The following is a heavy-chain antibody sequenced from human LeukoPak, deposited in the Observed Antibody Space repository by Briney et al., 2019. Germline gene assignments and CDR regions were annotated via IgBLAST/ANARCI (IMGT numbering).Heavy chain of an antibody. CDR3: ARDTYYYGPGSYPQDY. D-gene: IGHD3-10*01. CDR2: ISAYNGNT. J-gene: IGHJ4*02. Sequence: GASVKVSCKASGYTFTSYGISWVRQAPGQGLEWMGWISAYNGNTNYAQKLQGRVTMTTDTSTSTAYMELRSLRSDDTAVYYCARDTYYYGPGSYPQDYWGQGTLVTVSS. V-gene: IGHV1-18*01. CDR1: GYTFTSYG.